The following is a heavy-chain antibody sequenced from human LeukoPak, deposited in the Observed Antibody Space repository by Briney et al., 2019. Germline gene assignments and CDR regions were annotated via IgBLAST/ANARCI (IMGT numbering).Heavy chain of an antibody. CDR3: ARGIIRGPPGY. J-gene: IGHJ4*02. CDR2: LNRNGDST. CDR1: GFSVSNYG. V-gene: IGHV3-64*01. D-gene: IGHD3-10*01. Sequence: GGSLRLSCVASGFSVSNYGMHWVRQAPGKGLESVSALNRNGDSTYYANSVKDRFVISRDNSKNTLYLQMGSLTPEDSGIYYCARGIIRGPPGYWGQGTLVTVSS.